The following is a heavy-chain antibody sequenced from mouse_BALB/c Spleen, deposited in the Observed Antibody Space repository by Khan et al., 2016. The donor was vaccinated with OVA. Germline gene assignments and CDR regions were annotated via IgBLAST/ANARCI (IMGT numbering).Heavy chain of an antibody. J-gene: IGHJ2*01. Sequence: EVQLQESGPGLVKPSQSLSLTCTVTGYSIASDYAWNWLRQFPGNKLEWMGFISYSGNTNYNPSLKSRISITRNSSKNQFFLQLNSMTSEKTAIYYGARVDRGDFDYWGQGTTLTVSS. CDR1: GYSIASDYA. D-gene: IGHD2-14*01. CDR2: ISYSGNT. CDR3: ARVDRGDFDY. V-gene: IGHV3-2*02.